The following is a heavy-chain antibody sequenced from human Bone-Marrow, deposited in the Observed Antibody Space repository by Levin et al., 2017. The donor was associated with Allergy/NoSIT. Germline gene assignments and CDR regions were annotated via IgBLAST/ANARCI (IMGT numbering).Heavy chain of an antibody. Sequence: GESLKISCQTSGYSFTTYWIAWVRQRPGQGLEWMGIIYPDDSDTRYSPSFEGRVTFSVDKSIGTAYLHWTSLKASDTAMYYCTRAISDIWGQGTMVTVSS. V-gene: IGHV5-51*01. J-gene: IGHJ3*02. CDR2: IYPDDSDT. CDR3: TRAISDI. CDR1: GYSFTTYW.